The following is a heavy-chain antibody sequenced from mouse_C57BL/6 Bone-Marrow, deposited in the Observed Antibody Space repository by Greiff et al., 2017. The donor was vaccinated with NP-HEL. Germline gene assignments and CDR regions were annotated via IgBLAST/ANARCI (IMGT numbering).Heavy chain of an antibody. CDR3: ARHVTYYYRPRYWYFDV. J-gene: IGHJ1*03. CDR2: ISNGGGST. V-gene: IGHV5-12*01. D-gene: IGHD1-1*01. CDR1: GFTFSDYY. Sequence: DVMLVESGGGLVQPGGSLKLSCAASGFTFSDYYMYWVRQTPEKRLEWVAYISNGGGSTYYLDTVKGRFTISRDNAKNTLYLQMSRLKSEDTAMYYCARHVTYYYRPRYWYFDVWGTGTTVTVSS.